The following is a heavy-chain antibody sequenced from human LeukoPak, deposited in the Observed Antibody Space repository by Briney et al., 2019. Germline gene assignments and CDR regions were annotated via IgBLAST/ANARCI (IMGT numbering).Heavy chain of an antibody. D-gene: IGHD3-16*01. J-gene: IGHJ1*01. CDR2: ISSSSSYI. CDR3: ASGGGSRLEYFQH. V-gene: IGHV3-21*01. CDR1: GFTFSSYS. Sequence: PGGSLRLSCAASGFTFSSYSMNWVRQAPGKGLEWVSSISSSSSYIYYADSVKGRFTNSRDNAKNSLYLQMNSLRAEDTAVYYCASGGGSRLEYFQHWGQGTLVTVSS.